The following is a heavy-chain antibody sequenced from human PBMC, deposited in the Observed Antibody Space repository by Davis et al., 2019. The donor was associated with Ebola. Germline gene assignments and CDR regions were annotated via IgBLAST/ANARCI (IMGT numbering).Heavy chain of an antibody. CDR2: ISGSGGST. CDR3: AKGGLGTYYNYGMDV. Sequence: GGSLRLSCAASGFTFSSYAMNWVRQAPGKGLEWVSVISGSGGSTDYADSVKGRFTISRDNSRNTLYLQMNSLRAEDTAVYYCAKGGLGTYYNYGMDVWGQGTTVTVSS. V-gene: IGHV3-23*01. CDR1: GFTFSSYA. J-gene: IGHJ6*02. D-gene: IGHD7-27*01.